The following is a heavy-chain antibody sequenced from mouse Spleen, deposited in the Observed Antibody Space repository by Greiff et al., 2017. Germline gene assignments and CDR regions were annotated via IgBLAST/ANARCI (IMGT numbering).Heavy chain of an antibody. V-gene: IGHV14-2*01. Sequence: EVQLVESGAELVKPGASVKLSCTASGFNITDYYMHWVKQRTEQGLEWIGRMDPEDGETKYAPKFQGKANITADTSSNPAYLQLSSLTSEDTAVYYCSRGLPHLWFAYWGQGTLFTVSA. CDR1: GFNITDYY. CDR3: SRGLPHLWFAY. CDR2: MDPEDGET. J-gene: IGHJ3*01. D-gene: IGHD2-4*01.